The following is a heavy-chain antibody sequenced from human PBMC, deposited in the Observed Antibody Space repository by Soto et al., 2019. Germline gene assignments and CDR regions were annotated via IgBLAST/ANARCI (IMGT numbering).Heavy chain of an antibody. CDR2: IIPILGIA. D-gene: IGHD1-26*01. V-gene: IGHV1-69*02. J-gene: IGHJ3*02. CDR3: AGGLRGADAFDI. CDR1: GGTFSSYT. Sequence: SAKVCCKACGGTFSSYTISWARQAPGQGLEWMGRIIPILGIANYAQKFQGRVTITADKSTSTAYMELSSLRSEDTAVYYCAGGLRGADAFDIWGQGTMVTVSS.